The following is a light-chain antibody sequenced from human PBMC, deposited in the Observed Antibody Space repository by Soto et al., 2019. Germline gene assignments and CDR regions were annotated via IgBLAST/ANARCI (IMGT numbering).Light chain of an antibody. CDR1: QSVSSY. CDR3: QQRSNWPPLT. J-gene: IGKJ4*01. Sequence: EMVLTQSPATLSLSPGERATLSCRASQSVSSYLAWYQQKPGQAPRLLIYDASNRATGIPARFSGSGSGTDFPLTISSLEPEDFAVYYCQQRSNWPPLTFGGGTKVEIK. CDR2: DAS. V-gene: IGKV3-11*01.